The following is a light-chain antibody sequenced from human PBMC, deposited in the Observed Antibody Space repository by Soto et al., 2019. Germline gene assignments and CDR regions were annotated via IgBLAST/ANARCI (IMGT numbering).Light chain of an antibody. CDR3: QQYESFPRT. CDR1: QSINNW. J-gene: IGKJ1*01. V-gene: IGKV1-5*03. CDR2: KAS. Sequence: DIQMTQSPSTLSASVGDRVTITCRASQSINNWLAWYQQKPGKAPKLFIFKASTLESGVPSRFSGSGSGTDFTLIISSLQPDDFATYFCQQYESFPRTFGQGTKVEIK.